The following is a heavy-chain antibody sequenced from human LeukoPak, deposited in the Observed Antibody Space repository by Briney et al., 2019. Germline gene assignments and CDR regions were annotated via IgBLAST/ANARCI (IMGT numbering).Heavy chain of an antibody. D-gene: IGHD2-2*01. J-gene: IGHJ4*02. CDR1: GGSISSYY. V-gene: IGHV4-4*07. CDR3: ARQYCSSTSCYGGIWDY. Sequence: SETLSLTCTVSGGSISSYYWSWIRQPAGKGLEWIGRIYTSGSTNYNTSLKSRVTMSVDTSKNQFSLKLSSVTAADTAVYYCARQYCSSTSCYGGIWDYWGQGTLVTVSS. CDR2: IYTSGST.